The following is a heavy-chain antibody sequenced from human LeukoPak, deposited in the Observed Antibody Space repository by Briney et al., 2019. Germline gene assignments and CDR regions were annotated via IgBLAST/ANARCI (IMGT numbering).Heavy chain of an antibody. J-gene: IGHJ4*02. Sequence: SETLSLTCAVYGVSLSGYYWSWIRQPPGKGLEWIGEINHSGSTNYNPSLKSRVTISVDTSKNQFSLKLSSVTAADTAVYYCARSSGWYRVGYFDYWGQGTLVTVSS. CDR3: ARSSGWYRVGYFDY. D-gene: IGHD6-19*01. CDR1: GVSLSGYY. V-gene: IGHV4-34*01. CDR2: INHSGST.